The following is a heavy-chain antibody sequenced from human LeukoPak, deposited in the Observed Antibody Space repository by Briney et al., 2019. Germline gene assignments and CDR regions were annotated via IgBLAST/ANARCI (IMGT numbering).Heavy chain of an antibody. Sequence: GASVKVSCKASGYTFTSYDINWVRQAAGQGLEWMGWMNPNNDNTGYAQKFQGRVTMTRNTSISTAYMELSSLRSEDTAVYYCARLYSGTHDYWGQGTLVTVSS. CDR3: ARLYSGTHDY. D-gene: IGHD1-26*01. J-gene: IGHJ4*02. V-gene: IGHV1-8*01. CDR2: MNPNNDNT. CDR1: GYTFTSYD.